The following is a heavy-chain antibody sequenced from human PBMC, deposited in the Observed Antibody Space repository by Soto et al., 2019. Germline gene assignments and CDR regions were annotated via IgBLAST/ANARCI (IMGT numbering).Heavy chain of an antibody. J-gene: IGHJ6*03. V-gene: IGHV1-69*02. CDR3: ASSRSVVDYYYYMAV. CDR2: IIPILGIA. D-gene: IGHD3-22*01. CDR1: GGTFSSYT. Sequence: QVQLVQSGAEVKKPGSSVKVSCKASGGTFSSYTISWVRQAPGQGLEWMGRIIPILGIANYAQKFQGRVTITADKSTSTAYMELSSLRSEDTAVYYCASSRSVVDYYYYMAVWGKGTTVTVSS.